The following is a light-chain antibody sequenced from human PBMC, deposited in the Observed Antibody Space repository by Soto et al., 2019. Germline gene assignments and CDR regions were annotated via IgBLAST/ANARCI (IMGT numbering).Light chain of an antibody. CDR3: QEASRIPIT. V-gene: IGKV1-12*01. CDR1: QGISTW. Sequence: DIQMTQSPSSVSASVGDRVTITCRASQGISTWLAWYQQKPGKAPNLLIYAASTLQSGVPSRFSGSGSGTDFTLTISSLQPEDFGTYYCQEASRIPITFGQGTRLEIK. J-gene: IGKJ5*01. CDR2: AAS.